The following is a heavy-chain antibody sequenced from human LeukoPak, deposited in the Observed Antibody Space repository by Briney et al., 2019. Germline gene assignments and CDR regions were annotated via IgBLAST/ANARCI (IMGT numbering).Heavy chain of an antibody. CDR1: GYTFTSYY. J-gene: IGHJ4*02. CDR3: ASIMGPGSSGWYVGDSFDY. V-gene: IGHV1-46*01. D-gene: IGHD6-19*01. CDR2: INPSGGST. Sequence: GGSLRLSCAASGYTFTSYYMHWVRQAPGQGLEWMGIINPSGGSTSYAQKFQGRVTMTRDMSTSTVYMELSSLRSEDTAVYYCASIMGPGSSGWYVGDSFDYWGQGTLVTVSS.